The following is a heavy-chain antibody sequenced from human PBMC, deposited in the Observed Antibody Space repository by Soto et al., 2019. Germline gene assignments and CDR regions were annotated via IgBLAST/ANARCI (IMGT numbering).Heavy chain of an antibody. Sequence: SETLSLTCAVYGGSFSGYYWSWIRQPPGKGLEWIGEINHSGSTNYNPSLKSRVTISVDTSKNQFSLKLSSVTAADTAVYYCARDYIVVVVAATTDAFDIWGQGTMVTVSS. J-gene: IGHJ3*02. CDR2: INHSGST. CDR3: ARDYIVVVVAATTDAFDI. CDR1: GGSFSGYY. D-gene: IGHD2-15*01. V-gene: IGHV4-34*01.